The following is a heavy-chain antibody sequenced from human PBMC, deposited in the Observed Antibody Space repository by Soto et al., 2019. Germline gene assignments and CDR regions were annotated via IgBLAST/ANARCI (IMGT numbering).Heavy chain of an antibody. V-gene: IGHV4-34*01. Sequence: SETLSLTCAVYGGSFSGYYWSWIRQPPRKGLEWIGEINHSGSTNYNPSLKSRVTISVDTSKNQFSLKLSSVTAADTAVYYCARGGYDYVWGSYRRFDYWGQGTLVTVSS. D-gene: IGHD3-16*02. J-gene: IGHJ4*02. CDR2: INHSGST. CDR3: ARGGYDYVWGSYRRFDY. CDR1: GGSFSGYY.